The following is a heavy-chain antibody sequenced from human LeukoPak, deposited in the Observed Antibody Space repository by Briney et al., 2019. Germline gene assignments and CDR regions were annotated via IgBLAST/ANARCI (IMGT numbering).Heavy chain of an antibody. V-gene: IGHV4-31*03. D-gene: IGHD6-6*01. J-gene: IGHJ6*02. Sequence: SEPLSLTCTVSGGSISSGGYYWSWIRQHPGKGLEWIGYIYYSGSTYYNPSLKSRVTISVDTSKNQFSLKLSSVTAADTAVYYCARDVEYSSSSREFYYYGMDVWGQGTTVTVSS. CDR2: IYYSGST. CDR1: GGSISSGGYY. CDR3: ARDVEYSSSSREFYYYGMDV.